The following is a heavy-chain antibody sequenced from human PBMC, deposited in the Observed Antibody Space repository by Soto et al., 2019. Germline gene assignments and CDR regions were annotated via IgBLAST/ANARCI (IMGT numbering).Heavy chain of an antibody. D-gene: IGHD2-15*01. CDR2: IWYDGSNK. V-gene: IGHV3-33*01. CDR1: GFTFSSYG. CDR3: ARVKRYCSGGSCYSDRKSLDY. Sequence: GGSLRLSCAASGFTFSSYGMHWVRQAPGKGLEWVAVIWYDGSNKYYADSVKGRFTISRDNSKNTLYLQMNSLRAEDTAVYYCARVKRYCSGGSCYSDRKSLDYWGQGTLVTVSS. J-gene: IGHJ4*02.